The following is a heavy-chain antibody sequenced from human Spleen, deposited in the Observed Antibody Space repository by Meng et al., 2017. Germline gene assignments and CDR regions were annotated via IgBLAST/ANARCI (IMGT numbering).Heavy chain of an antibody. CDR2: INHSGST. J-gene: IGHJ4*02. CDR3: ARGPTTMAHDFDY. V-gene: IGHV4-34*01. Sequence: VRLQHVGAVLLSPSETLPLTSVVSGGSFSDYYWSCIRQPPGKGLEWIGEINHSGSTNYNPSLESRATISVDTSQNNLSLKLSSVTAADSAVYYCARGPTTMAHDFDYWGQGTLVTVSS. D-gene: IGHD4-11*01. CDR1: GGSFSDYY.